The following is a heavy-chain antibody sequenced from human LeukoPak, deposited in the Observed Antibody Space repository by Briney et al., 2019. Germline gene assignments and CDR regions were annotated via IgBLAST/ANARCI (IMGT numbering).Heavy chain of an antibody. D-gene: IGHD6-13*01. CDR1: GFTFSDYY. V-gene: IGHV3-11*01. Sequence: GGSLRLSCAASGFTFSDYYMSWIRQAPGKGLEWVSYISSSGNTIYCADSVKGRFTISRDNAKNSLYLQMNSLRAEDTAVYYCARGGEYSSSWYGNLNYWGQGTLVTVSS. J-gene: IGHJ4*02. CDR3: ARGGEYSSSWYGNLNY. CDR2: ISSSGNTI.